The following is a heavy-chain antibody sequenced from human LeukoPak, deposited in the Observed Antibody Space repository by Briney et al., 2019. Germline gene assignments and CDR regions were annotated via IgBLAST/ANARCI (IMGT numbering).Heavy chain of an antibody. V-gene: IGHV3-15*01. CDR3: TTAGYALGNY. CDR2: IKSKTDGGTT. Sequence: GGSLRLSCAASGFTFSDHYMDWVRQAPGKGLEWVGRIKSKTDGGTTEYAAPVKSRFTISRDDSKNTLYLQMNSLKTDDTGVYYCTTAGYALGNYWGQGTLVTVSP. D-gene: IGHD5-12*01. J-gene: IGHJ4*02. CDR1: GFTFSDHY.